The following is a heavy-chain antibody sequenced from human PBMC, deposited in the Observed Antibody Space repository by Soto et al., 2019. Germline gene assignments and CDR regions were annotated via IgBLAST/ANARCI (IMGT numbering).Heavy chain of an antibody. D-gene: IGHD3-22*01. CDR3: ARIGVVITYYYYYYMDV. J-gene: IGHJ6*03. V-gene: IGHV5-51*01. Sequence: GGSLRLSCKGSGYSFTSYWIGWVRQMPGKGLEWMGIIYPGDSDTRYSPSFQGQVTISADKSISTAYLQWSSLKASDTAMYYCARIGVVITYYYYYYMDVWGKGTTVTVSS. CDR1: GYSFTSYW. CDR2: IYPGDSDT.